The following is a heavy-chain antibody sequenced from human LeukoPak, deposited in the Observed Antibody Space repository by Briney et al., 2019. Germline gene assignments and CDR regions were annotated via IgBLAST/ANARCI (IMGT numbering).Heavy chain of an antibody. D-gene: IGHD6-19*01. J-gene: IGHJ4*02. CDR1: GGTFSSYA. CDR2: IIPIFGTA. V-gene: IGHV1-69*01. Sequence: SVKVSCKASGGTFSSYAISWVRQAPGQGLEWMGGIIPIFGTANYAQKFQGRVTITADESTSTAYMELSSLRSDDTAVYYCATSQNETRYSSGWSYYFDYWGQGTLVTVSS. CDR3: ATSQNETRYSSGWSYYFDY.